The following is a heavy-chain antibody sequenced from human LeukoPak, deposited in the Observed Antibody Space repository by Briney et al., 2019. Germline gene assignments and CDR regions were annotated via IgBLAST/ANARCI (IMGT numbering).Heavy chain of an antibody. CDR3: ASFNPRADY. V-gene: IGHV1-2*02. D-gene: IGHD1-14*01. CDR1: GYTFTGYC. Sequence: ASVTVSCKASGYTFTGYCIHWVRQAPGQGLEWMGSINPDSGGTTYAQRFQGRVTMTRDTSISTAYMELFTLTSDDTAVYYCASFNPRADYWGQGTLVTVSS. J-gene: IGHJ4*02. CDR2: INPDSGGT.